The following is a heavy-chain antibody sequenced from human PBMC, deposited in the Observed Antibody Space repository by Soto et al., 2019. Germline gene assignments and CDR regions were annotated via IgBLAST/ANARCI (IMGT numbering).Heavy chain of an antibody. CDR2: IYPGDSDT. CDR1: GYSFNNYW. D-gene: IGHD5-12*01. Sequence: LGESLKIPCKGSGYSFNNYWIGWVRQMPGKGLEWMGIIYPGDSDTRYSPSFRGQVTISADKSISSAYLQWSSLKASDTAMYYCARQDGYALYYFDSWGQGTLVTVSS. CDR3: ARQDGYALYYFDS. J-gene: IGHJ4*02. V-gene: IGHV5-51*01.